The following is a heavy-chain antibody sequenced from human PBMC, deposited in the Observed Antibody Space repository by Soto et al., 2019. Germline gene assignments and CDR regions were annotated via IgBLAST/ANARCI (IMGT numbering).Heavy chain of an antibody. J-gene: IGHJ5*02. CDR3: ARVGPRGWVDP. Sequence: QVHLVQSGAEVKKPGASVKVSCKASGYSFTDYYMHWGRQAPGQGLEWMGGINTKTGGTNYAQRVQGRVTRTGDTAINAAYMEWSRLRSDDTAVYYCARVGPRGWVDPWGQGTVVTASS. V-gene: IGHV1-2*02. CDR2: INTKTGGT. CDR1: GYSFTDYY. D-gene: IGHD3-10*01.